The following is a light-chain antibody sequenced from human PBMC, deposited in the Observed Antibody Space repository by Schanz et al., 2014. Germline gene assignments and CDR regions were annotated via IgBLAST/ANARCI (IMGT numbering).Light chain of an antibody. J-gene: IGKJ2*02. CDR2: GAS. CDR1: QSVSSN. V-gene: IGKV3-11*01. CDR3: QHRSYWRGT. Sequence: ETVMTQSPGTLSVSPGERATLSCRASQSVSSNLAWYQHKPGQAPRLLIYGASSRATGIPARFGGSGSGTDFTLTISRLAPEDFAFYYCQHRSYWRGTFGQGTKLEIK.